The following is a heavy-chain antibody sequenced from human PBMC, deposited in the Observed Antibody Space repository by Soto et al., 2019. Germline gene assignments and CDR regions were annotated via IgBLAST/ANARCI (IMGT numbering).Heavy chain of an antibody. CDR2: IYYSGST. CDR1: GGSIRSGDYY. Sequence: LSLTCTVSGGSIRSGDYYWSWIRQPPGKGLEWIGYIYYSGSTYYNPSLKSRVTISVDTSKNQFSLKLSSVTAADTAVYYCARDAGSTAGDCMDVWGQGTTVTVSS. D-gene: IGHD2-21*02. V-gene: IGHV4-30-4*01. CDR3: ARDAGSTAGDCMDV. J-gene: IGHJ6*02.